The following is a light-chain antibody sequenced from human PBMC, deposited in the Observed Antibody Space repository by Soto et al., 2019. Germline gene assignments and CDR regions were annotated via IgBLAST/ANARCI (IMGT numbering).Light chain of an antibody. V-gene: IGLV2-18*02. Sequence: QSALTQPPSVSGSPGQSVTISCTGTSSDVGNYNRVSWYQQPPGTAPKLMIYEVSSRPSGVPDRFSGSKSGNTASLTISGLHAEDEADYYCISYTSSDSYVFGTGTKVTVL. CDR3: ISYTSSDSYV. CDR2: EVS. J-gene: IGLJ1*01. CDR1: SSDVGNYNR.